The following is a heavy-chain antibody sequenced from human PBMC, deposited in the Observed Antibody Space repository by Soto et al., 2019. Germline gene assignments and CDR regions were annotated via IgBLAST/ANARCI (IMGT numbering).Heavy chain of an antibody. V-gene: IGHV1-18*01. CDR2: INPDNGDT. J-gene: IGHJ6*03. CDR3: ASGVRVSAYLDSYMNV. Sequence: QVQLVQSGAEVKKPGASLKVSCKASGYTFSNFGVSWVRQAPGQGLEWIGWINPDNGDTNYGQKFQGRATMTTDTFTNTASLEVRGLSSDDTAVYYCASGVRVSAYLDSYMNVWGGGTTVTVSS. D-gene: IGHD3-10*02. CDR1: GYTFSNFG.